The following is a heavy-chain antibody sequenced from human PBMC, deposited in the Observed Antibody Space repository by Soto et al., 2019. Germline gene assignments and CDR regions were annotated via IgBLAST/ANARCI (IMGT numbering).Heavy chain of an antibody. CDR1: GLTFDDHA. J-gene: IGHJ4*02. D-gene: IGHD3-9*01. Sequence: VQLVESGGGLVRPGGSLRLSCAASGLTFDDHAMHWVRQAPGKGLEWISAITWNSVALDYADSVKGRFTISRDNAKNSLYLQMNSLRPEDTALYYCAKERVRDFDGWGQGTLVTVSS. CDR3: AKERVRDFDG. V-gene: IGHV3-9*01. CDR2: ITWNSVAL.